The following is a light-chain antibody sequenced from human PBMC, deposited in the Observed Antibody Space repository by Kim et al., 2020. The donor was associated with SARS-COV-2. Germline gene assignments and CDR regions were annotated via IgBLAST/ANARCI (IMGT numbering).Light chain of an antibody. Sequence: GQSVTISCTGTSSDVGTYNRVSWYQQPPGTVPKLMIYEVSNRPSGVPDRFSGSKSGNTASLTISGLQAEDEADYYCSSYTTTSTWVFGGGTQLTVL. CDR3: SSYTTTSTWV. CDR2: EVS. CDR1: SSDVGTYNR. V-gene: IGLV2-18*02. J-gene: IGLJ3*02.